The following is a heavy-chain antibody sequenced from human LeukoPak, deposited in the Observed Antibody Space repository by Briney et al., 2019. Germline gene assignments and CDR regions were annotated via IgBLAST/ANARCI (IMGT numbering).Heavy chain of an antibody. D-gene: IGHD3-22*01. J-gene: IGHJ4*02. CDR3: AKDRYYYDSSGYYYFNY. Sequence: GGSLRLSCAASGFTVSSNYMTWVRQAPGKGLEWVSVMYTLGNTYYADSVRGRFTISRDNSKNTLYLQMNSLRAEDTAVYYCAKDRYYYDSSGYYYFNYWGQGTLVTVSS. V-gene: IGHV3-66*01. CDR2: MYTLGNT. CDR1: GFTVSSNY.